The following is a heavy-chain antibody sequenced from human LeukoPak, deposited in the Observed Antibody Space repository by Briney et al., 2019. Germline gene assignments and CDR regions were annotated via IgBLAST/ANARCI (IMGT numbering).Heavy chain of an antibody. CDR2: ISGSGGST. CDR3: AKRTSAAGTFDY. J-gene: IGHJ4*02. D-gene: IGHD6-13*01. V-gene: IGHV3-23*01. Sequence: GGSLRLSCAASGFTFSSYAMSWVRQAPGKGLEWVSAISGSGGSTYYADSVKGRFTISRDNSKNTLYLQMNSLRAEDAAVYYCAKRTSAAGTFDYWGQGTLVTVSS. CDR1: GFTFSSYA.